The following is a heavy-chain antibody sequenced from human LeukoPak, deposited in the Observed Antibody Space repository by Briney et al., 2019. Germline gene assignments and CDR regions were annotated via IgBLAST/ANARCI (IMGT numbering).Heavy chain of an antibody. CDR1: GFTFSGDW. V-gene: IGHV3-7*01. J-gene: IGHJ3*02. Sequence: GGSLRLSCAASGFTFSGDWMTWIRQPPGKGLEWVADIKQDGSNKYYADSVKGRFTISRDNAKNSLYLQMNILRAEDTAVYYCARGFSLCTRGGDSSSGRCYFIALYICGEGTVVTVSS. D-gene: IGHD2-15*01. CDR2: IKQDGSNK. CDR3: ARGFSLCTRGGDSSSGRCYFIALYI.